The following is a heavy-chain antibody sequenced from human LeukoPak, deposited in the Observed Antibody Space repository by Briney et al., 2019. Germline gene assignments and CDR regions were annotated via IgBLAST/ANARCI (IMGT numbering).Heavy chain of an antibody. CDR3: ARDLPKGYCSGGSCYNNWFDP. J-gene: IGHJ5*02. Sequence: GASVKVSCKASGYTLTSYAMHWVRQAPGQRLEWMGWINAGNGNTKYSQKFQGRVTITRDTSASTAYMELSSLRSEDTAVYYCARDLPKGYCSGGSCYNNWFDPWGQGTLVTVSS. V-gene: IGHV1-3*01. D-gene: IGHD2-15*01. CDR1: GYTLTSYA. CDR2: INAGNGNT.